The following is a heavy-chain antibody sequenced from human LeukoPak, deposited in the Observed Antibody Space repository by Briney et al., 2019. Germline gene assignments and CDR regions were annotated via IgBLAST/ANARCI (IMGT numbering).Heavy chain of an antibody. CDR1: GFTFSSYD. CDR2: IGTAGDT. Sequence: GGSLRLSCAASGFTFSSYDMHWVRQATEKGLEWVSAIGTAGDTYYPGSVKGRFTISRENAKNSLYLQMNSLRAGDTAVYYCARAGLSDAFDIWGQGTMVTVSS. J-gene: IGHJ3*02. D-gene: IGHD2-15*01. V-gene: IGHV3-13*01. CDR3: ARAGLSDAFDI.